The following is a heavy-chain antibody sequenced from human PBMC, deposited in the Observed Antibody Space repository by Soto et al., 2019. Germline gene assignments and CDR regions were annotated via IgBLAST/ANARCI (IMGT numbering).Heavy chain of an antibody. D-gene: IGHD4-4*01. CDR2: IYYSGST. CDR3: ASQGATEALDY. J-gene: IGHJ4*02. Sequence: SVTLCLTCTVSDGSISSYCGSWIRQPPGKGLEWIGYIYYSGSTNYNPSLKIRVTISVDTSKNQFSLKLSSVTAADTAVYYCASQGATEALDYWGQGTLVTVSS. CDR1: DGSISSYC. V-gene: IGHV4-59*08.